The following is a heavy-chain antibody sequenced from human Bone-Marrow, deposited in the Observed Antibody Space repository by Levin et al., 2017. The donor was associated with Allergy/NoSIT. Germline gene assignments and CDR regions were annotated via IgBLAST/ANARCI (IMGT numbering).Heavy chain of an antibody. J-gene: IGHJ4*02. V-gene: IGHV1-69*13. CDR3: ARGLLGKYDSSGYSPPRY. Sequence: SVKVSCKASGGTFSSYAISWVRQAPGQGLEWMGGIIPIFGTANYAQKFQGRVTITADESTSTAYMELSSLRSEDSAVYYCARGLLGKYDSSGYSPPRYWGQGTLVTVSS. CDR1: GGTFSSYA. D-gene: IGHD3-22*01. CDR2: IIPIFGTA.